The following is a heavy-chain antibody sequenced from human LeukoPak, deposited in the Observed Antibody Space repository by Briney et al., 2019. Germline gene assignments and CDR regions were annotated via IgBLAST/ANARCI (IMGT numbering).Heavy chain of an antibody. CDR3: ARQMNTVTADY. CDR2: IFYSGST. J-gene: IGHJ4*02. D-gene: IGHD4-17*01. V-gene: IGHV4-39*01. Sequence: SETLSLTCTVSGGSISSSSYFWGWIRQPPGKGLEWIGSIFYSGSTYYNPSLNSRVTISIDTSKNQFSLRLISVTAADTAVYYCARQMNTVTADYWGQGTLVTVSS. CDR1: GGSISSSSYF.